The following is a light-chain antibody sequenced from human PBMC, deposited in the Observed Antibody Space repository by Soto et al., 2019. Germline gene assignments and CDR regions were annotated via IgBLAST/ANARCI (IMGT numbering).Light chain of an antibody. J-gene: IGKJ1*01. CDR3: QQYNNWPLT. CDR2: GAS. Sequence: EIVMTQSPATLSVSPGERATLSCRASQSVSSNLAWYQQKPGQAPRLLIYGASSRATGIPDRFSGSGSGTDFTLTISSLQSEDFAVYYCQQYNNWPLTFGQGTKVDI. V-gene: IGKV3D-15*01. CDR1: QSVSSN.